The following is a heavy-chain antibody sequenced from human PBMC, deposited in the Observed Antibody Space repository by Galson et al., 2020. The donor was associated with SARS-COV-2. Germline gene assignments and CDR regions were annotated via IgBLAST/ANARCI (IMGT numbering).Heavy chain of an antibody. J-gene: IGHJ5*02. CDR3: ARQDKDEEYGYRGYRYFKWFGP. CDR1: GGSISSYY. V-gene: IGHV4-59*08. D-gene: IGHD5-18*01. Sequence: ASETLSLTCTVSGGSISSYYWTWIRQPPGKGLEWIGYIYSSGSTNYNPSLKSRVTISADASKNQFSLKLSSGTAADTAMYDCARQDKDEEYGYRGYRYFKWFGPWGQGTLVTVSS. CDR2: IYSSGST.